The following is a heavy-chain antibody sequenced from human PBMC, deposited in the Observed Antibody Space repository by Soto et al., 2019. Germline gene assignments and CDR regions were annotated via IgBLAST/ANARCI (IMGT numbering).Heavy chain of an antibody. D-gene: IGHD3-16*01. CDR1: GFTFSSYG. J-gene: IGHJ6*02. V-gene: IGHV3-30*18. CDR3: AKVIITFGGSRYGLDV. Sequence: QVQLVESGGGVVQSGRSLRLSCAASGFTFSSYGIHWVRQAPGKGLEWVAFISYDGGNKYYADSVKGRFTISRDNSKNTLSLQMNSLRAEDTAVYYCAKVIITFGGSRYGLDVWGQGTTVTVSS. CDR2: ISYDGGNK.